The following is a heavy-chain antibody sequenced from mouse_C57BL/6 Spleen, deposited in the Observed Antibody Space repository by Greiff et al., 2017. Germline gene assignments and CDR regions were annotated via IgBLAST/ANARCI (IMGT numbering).Heavy chain of an antibody. CDR2: IYPRSGNT. Sequence: QVQLQQSGAELARPGASVKLSCKASGYTFTSYGISWVKQRTGQGLEWIGEIYPRSGNTYYNEKFKGKATLTADKSSSTAYMELRSLTSEDSAVYFCARDLITTVVADYYAMDYWGQGTSVTDSS. D-gene: IGHD1-1*01. V-gene: IGHV1-81*01. CDR3: ARDLITTVVADYYAMDY. CDR1: GYTFTSYG. J-gene: IGHJ4*01.